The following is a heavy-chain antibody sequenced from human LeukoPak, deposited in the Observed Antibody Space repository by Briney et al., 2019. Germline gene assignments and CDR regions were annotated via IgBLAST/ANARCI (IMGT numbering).Heavy chain of an antibody. V-gene: IGHV1-69*13. J-gene: IGHJ4*02. Sequence: SVKVSCTASGGTFSSYAISWVRQAPGQGLEWMGGIIPIFGTANYAQKFQGRVTIAADESTSTAYMELSSLRSEDTAVYYCARVPGRGVYPYFDYWGQGTLVTVSS. CDR2: IIPIFGTA. CDR1: GGTFSSYA. D-gene: IGHD5/OR15-5a*01. CDR3: ARVPGRGVYPYFDY.